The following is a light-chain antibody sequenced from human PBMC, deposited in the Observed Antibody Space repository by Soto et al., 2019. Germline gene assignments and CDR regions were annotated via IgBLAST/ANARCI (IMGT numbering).Light chain of an antibody. J-gene: IGLJ2*01. CDR1: SSDIGGYKY. CDR2: EVS. Sequence: QSALTQPASVSGSPGQSITISCTGTSSDIGGYKYVSWYQQHPGKAPKLMIYEVSNRPSGVSNRFSGSKSGNTASLTISGLQAEDEADYYCSSYTSSSIPVVFGGGTKLTVL. CDR3: SSYTSSSIPVV. V-gene: IGLV2-14*01.